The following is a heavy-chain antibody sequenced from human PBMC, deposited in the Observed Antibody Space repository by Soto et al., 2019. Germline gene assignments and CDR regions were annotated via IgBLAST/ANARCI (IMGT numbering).Heavy chain of an antibody. D-gene: IGHD3-10*01. V-gene: IGHV1-8*01. Sequence: QVQLVQSGAEVKKPGASVKVSCKASGYTFTSYDINWVRQATGQGLEWMGWMNPNSGNTGYAQKFQGRVTMTRNTSISTAYMELSSLRSAVTDVYYCATTIGSSGSGSYYSYYFDYWGQGTLVTVSS. CDR3: ATTIGSSGSGSYYSYYFDY. CDR1: GYTFTSYD. J-gene: IGHJ4*02. CDR2: MNPNSGNT.